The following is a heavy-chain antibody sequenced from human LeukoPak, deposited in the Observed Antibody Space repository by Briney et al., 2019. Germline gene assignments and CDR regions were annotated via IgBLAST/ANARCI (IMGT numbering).Heavy chain of an antibody. D-gene: IGHD5-12*01. CDR3: ARDESKGLYYYSYMDV. CDR1: GFTFSSYS. J-gene: IGHJ6*03. CDR2: ISSSSSYI. Sequence: KSGGSLRLSCAASGFTFSSYSMNWVRQAPGKGLEWVSSISSSSSYIYYADVVKGRFTISRDNDKNSLYLQMNILRAEDTAVHYCARDESKGLYYYSYMDVWGKGTTVTVSS. V-gene: IGHV3-21*01.